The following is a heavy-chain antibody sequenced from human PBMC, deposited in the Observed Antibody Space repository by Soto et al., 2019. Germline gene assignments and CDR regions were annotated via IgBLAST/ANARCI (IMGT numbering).Heavy chain of an antibody. V-gene: IGHV3-7*03. J-gene: IGHJ5*02. CDR1: GFISRNYW. CDR3: ARYRSLDP. D-gene: IGHD3-16*02. Sequence: EVQLVESGGGLVQPGGSLRLSCADSGFISRNYWMSWVRQAPGMGLQWVASIKEDGSEKYYVDPVKGRFTISRENAKNSLYLQMNSLRAEDTAVYYCARYRSLDPWGQGILVTVSS. CDR2: IKEDGSEK.